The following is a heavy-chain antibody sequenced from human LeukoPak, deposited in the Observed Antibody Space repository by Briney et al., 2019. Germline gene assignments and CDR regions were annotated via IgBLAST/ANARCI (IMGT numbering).Heavy chain of an antibody. CDR3: AKDLARPRSPRVYALDF. J-gene: IGHJ3*01. V-gene: IGHV3-9*01. Sequence: PGGSLRLPHAVSGLPHRDYAIQWVRHAPARGLVGVRGINWRSDFVAYEDSVRGRFTISRDNAKNSVYLQMSSLGPEDTALYYCAKDLARPRSPRVYALDFWGQGTVVTVSS. CDR2: INWRSDFV. CDR1: GLPHRDYA. D-gene: IGHD3-3*02.